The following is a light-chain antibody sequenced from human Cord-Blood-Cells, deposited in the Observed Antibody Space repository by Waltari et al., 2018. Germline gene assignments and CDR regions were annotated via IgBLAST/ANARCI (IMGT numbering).Light chain of an antibody. J-gene: IGLJ1*01. CDR1: SRDVGGYNY. Sequence: QSALTQPRPVSGSPGPSVPISCTGTSRDVGGYNYVPWYQQRPGKAPKLMIYDVSKRPSGVPDRFSGSKSGNTASLTISGLQAEDEADYYCCSYAGSYSSYVFGTGTKVTVL. CDR2: DVS. V-gene: IGLV2-11*01. CDR3: CSYAGSYSSYV.